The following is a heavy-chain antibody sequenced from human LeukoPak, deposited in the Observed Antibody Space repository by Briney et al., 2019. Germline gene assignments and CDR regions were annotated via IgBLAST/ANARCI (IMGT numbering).Heavy chain of an antibody. J-gene: IGHJ4*02. CDR3: ARGPYGTGSHFDF. CDR2: MNPNSGDT. V-gene: IGHV1-8*02. CDR1: GSTFSSYD. Sequence: ASVKVSCKASGSTFSSYDINWVRQATGQGLEWMGWMNPNSGDTGYTPRFQGRVTMTRDTSISTAYMELSSLRSEDTAVYYSARGPYGTGSHFDFWGQGTLVTVSS. D-gene: IGHD3-10*01.